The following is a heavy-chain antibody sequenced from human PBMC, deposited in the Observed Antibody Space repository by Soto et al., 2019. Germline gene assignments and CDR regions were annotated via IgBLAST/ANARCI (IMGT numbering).Heavy chain of an antibody. CDR2: IIPIFGTA. D-gene: IGHD3-22*01. J-gene: IGHJ4*02. CDR3: ARGADTYYYDSSGYYRLDY. Sequence: GASVKVSCKASGGTFSSYAISWVRQAPGQGLEWMGGIIPIFGTANYAQKFQGRVTVTADESTSTAYMELSSLGSEDTAVYYCARGADTYYYDSSGYYRLDYWGQGTLVTVSS. V-gene: IGHV1-69*13. CDR1: GGTFSSYA.